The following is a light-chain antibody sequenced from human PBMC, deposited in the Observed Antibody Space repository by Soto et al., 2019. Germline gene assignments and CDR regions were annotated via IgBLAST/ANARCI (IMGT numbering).Light chain of an antibody. V-gene: IGKV3-20*01. J-gene: IGKJ1*01. Sequence: DIVLTQSPGSLSLSPGERATLSCRASQSVDSSFFAWYQQKPGQAPRLLIYGAYKRATGTPDRFSGSGSGTDFTLTITRLEPEDFAVYYCQQYVSSVTFGQGTKVEIK. CDR1: QSVDSSF. CDR3: QQYVSSVT. CDR2: GAY.